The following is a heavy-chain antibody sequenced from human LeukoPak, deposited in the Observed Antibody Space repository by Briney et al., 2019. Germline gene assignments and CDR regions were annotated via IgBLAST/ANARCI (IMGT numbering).Heavy chain of an antibody. CDR1: GFTFDDYA. Sequence: GGSLRLSCAASGFTFDDYAMHWVRQAPGKGLEWVSGISWNSGSIGYADSVKGRFTISRDNAKNSLYLQMNSLRAEDTALYYCAKDSSSSSWIAFDYWGQGTLVTVSS. CDR3: AKDSSSSSWIAFDY. J-gene: IGHJ4*02. V-gene: IGHV3-9*01. D-gene: IGHD6-13*01. CDR2: ISWNSGSI.